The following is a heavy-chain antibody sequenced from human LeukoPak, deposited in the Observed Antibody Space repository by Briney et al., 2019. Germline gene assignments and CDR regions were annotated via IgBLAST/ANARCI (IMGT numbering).Heavy chain of an antibody. D-gene: IGHD4-23*01. CDR2: IYYSGST. V-gene: IGHV4-59*01. Sequence: PSETLSLDCTVSGGSISSYYWSWIRQPPGKGLEWIGYIYYSGSTNYNPSLKSRVTISVDTSKNQFSLKLSSVTAADTAVYYCASQRGYGGRWEDYWGQGTLVTVSS. J-gene: IGHJ4*02. CDR3: ASQRGYGGRWEDY. CDR1: GGSISSYY.